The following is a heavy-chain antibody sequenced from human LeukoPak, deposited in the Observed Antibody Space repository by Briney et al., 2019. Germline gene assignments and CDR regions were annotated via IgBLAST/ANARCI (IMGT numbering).Heavy chain of an antibody. J-gene: IGHJ4*02. D-gene: IGHD3/OR15-3a*01. Sequence: GESLKISGKGSGYSFTAYWIAWVRQMPGKGLEWMGVIYPGDSDTRYSPSFQGQVTISADKSISTAYLQWSTLKASDTAMYYCARRRTGYTFDYWGQGTLVTVSS. V-gene: IGHV5-51*01. CDR1: GYSFTAYW. CDR2: IYPGDSDT. CDR3: ARRRTGYTFDY.